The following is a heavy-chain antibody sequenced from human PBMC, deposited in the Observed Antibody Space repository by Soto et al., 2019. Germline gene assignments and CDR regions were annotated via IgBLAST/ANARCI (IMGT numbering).Heavy chain of an antibody. CDR3: ARDPRITGTTQDFDY. D-gene: IGHD1-7*01. Sequence: ASVSVSCKASGYTLTGYYMHWVRQAPGQGLEWMGWINPNSGGTNYAQKFQGRVTMTRDTSISTAYMELSRLRSDDTAVYYCARDPRITGTTQDFDYWGQGTLVTVSS. J-gene: IGHJ4*02. CDR2: INPNSGGT. V-gene: IGHV1-2*02. CDR1: GYTLTGYY.